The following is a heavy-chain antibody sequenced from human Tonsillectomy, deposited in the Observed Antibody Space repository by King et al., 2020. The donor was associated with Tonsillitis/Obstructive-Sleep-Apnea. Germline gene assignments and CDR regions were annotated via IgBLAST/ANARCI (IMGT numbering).Heavy chain of an antibody. CDR3: ARAAIFGVVPSFDY. CDR1: GGSVSSGSYY. D-gene: IGHD3-3*01. V-gene: IGHV4-61*01. J-gene: IGHJ4*02. Sequence: QLQESGPGLVKPSETLSLTCSVSGGSVSSGSYYWSWIRQPPGKGLEWIGYIYYSGSTNYNPSLKSRVSLSVDTSKNQFSLKLSSVTAADTAVYYCARAAIFGVVPSFDYWGQGTLVTVSS. CDR2: IYYSGST.